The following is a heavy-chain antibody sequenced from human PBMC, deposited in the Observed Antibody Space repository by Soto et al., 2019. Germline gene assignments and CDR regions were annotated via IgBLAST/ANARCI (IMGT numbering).Heavy chain of an antibody. J-gene: IGHJ4*02. CDR3: ARGVTPLDY. D-gene: IGHD2-21*02. CDR1: GYTFTNFG. CDR2: ISAYNGNT. Sequence: QVQLVQSGAEVKKPGASVKVSCKASGYTFTNFGISWVRQAPGQGLEWMGWISAYNGNTNYAQNFQVRVTMTSDTSTITAYMELRSLRSDDTAVYYWARGVTPLDYWGQGTLVTVSS. V-gene: IGHV1-18*01.